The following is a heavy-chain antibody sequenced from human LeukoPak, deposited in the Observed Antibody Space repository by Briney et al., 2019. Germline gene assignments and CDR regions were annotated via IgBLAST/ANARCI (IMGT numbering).Heavy chain of an antibody. J-gene: IGHJ4*02. CDR3: AKDREIVVEPTLDY. Sequence: PGGSLRLSCAASGFTFSSYAMSWVRQAPGKGLEWVSAISGSGGSTYYADSVKGRFTISRDNSKNTLYLQMNSLRAEDTAVYYCAKDREIVVEPTLDYWGQGTLVTVPS. CDR1: GFTFSSYA. CDR2: ISGSGGST. V-gene: IGHV3-23*01. D-gene: IGHD3-22*01.